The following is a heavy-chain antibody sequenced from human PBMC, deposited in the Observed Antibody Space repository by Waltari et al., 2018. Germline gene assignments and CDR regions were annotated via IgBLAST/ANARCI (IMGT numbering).Heavy chain of an antibody. CDR2: ISSSSSYI. CDR3: AREVIVGASTGRGAFDY. J-gene: IGHJ4*02. V-gene: IGHV3-21*01. D-gene: IGHD1-26*01. CDR1: GFTFSSDS. Sequence: EVQLVESGGGLVKPGGSLRPPCAAPGFTFSSDSMNWVRQHPGKGLEWVSSISSSSSYIYYADSVKGRFTISRDNAKNSLYLQMNSLRAEDTAVYYCAREVIVGASTGRGAFDYWGQGTLVTVSS.